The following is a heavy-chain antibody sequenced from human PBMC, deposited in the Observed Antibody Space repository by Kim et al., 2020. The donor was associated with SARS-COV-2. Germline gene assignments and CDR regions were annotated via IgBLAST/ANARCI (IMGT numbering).Heavy chain of an antibody. CDR3: GKGYYDSGGFSDDAFEI. D-gene: IGHD3-22*01. J-gene: IGHJ3*02. Sequence: SVKGRFNISRDNSKDTLYLQMNSLRVEDTAVYYCGKGYYDSGGFSDDAFEIWGQGTEVTVSS. V-gene: IGHV3-33*06.